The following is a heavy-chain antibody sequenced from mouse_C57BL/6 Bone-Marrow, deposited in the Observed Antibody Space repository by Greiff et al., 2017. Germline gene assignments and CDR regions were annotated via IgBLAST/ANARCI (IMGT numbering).Heavy chain of an antibody. CDR3: APDSFAY. J-gene: IGHJ3*01. Sequence: QVKLQQSGAELVRPGTSVQLSCKASGYTFTSYWMHWVKQRPGQGLEWIGVIDPSDSYTNYHQKFKGQATLTVDTSSSTAYLQLWSMTSDDSAVYYCAPDSFAYWGQGTLVTVSA. CDR2: IDPSDSYT. CDR1: GYTFTSYW. V-gene: IGHV1-59*01.